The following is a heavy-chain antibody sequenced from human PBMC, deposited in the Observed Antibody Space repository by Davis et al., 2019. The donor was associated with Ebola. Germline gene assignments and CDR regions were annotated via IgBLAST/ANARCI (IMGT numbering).Heavy chain of an antibody. CDR3: ARETGDGGGMDV. CDR1: GYTFTSYG. D-gene: IGHD7-27*01. V-gene: IGHV1-18*01. J-gene: IGHJ6*04. Sequence: ASVKVSCKASGYTFTSYGITWVRQAPGQGLEWMGWISTYSGNTNYAQKLQGRVTVTKDTSTSTAYMELRSLRSDDTAVYYCARETGDGGGMDVWGKGTTVTVSS. CDR2: ISTYSGNT.